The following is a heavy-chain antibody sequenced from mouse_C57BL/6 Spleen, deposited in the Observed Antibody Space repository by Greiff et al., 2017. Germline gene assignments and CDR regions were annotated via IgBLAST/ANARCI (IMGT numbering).Heavy chain of an antibody. J-gene: IGHJ4*01. CDR2: IYPGDGDT. CDR1: GYAFSSYW. Sequence: VQLQQSGAELVKPGASVKISCKASGYAFSSYWMNWVKQRPGKGLEWIGQIYPGDGDTNYNGKFKGKATLTADKSSSTAYMQLRSLTSEDSAVYFCARRSSIYYAMDYWGQGTSVTVSS. D-gene: IGHD1-1*01. CDR3: ARRSSIYYAMDY. V-gene: IGHV1-80*01.